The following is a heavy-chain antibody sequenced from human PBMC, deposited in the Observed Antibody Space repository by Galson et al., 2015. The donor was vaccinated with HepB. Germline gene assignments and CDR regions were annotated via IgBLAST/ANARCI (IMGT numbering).Heavy chain of an antibody. CDR1: GFTFSSYG. CDR2: IWYDGSNK. CDR3: ARDLVGATSGAFDI. V-gene: IGHV3-33*08. J-gene: IGHJ3*02. D-gene: IGHD1-26*01. Sequence: SLRLSCAASGFTFSSYGMHWVRQAPGKGLEWVAVIWYDGSNKYYADSVKGRFTISRDNSKNTLYLQMNSLRAGDTAVYYCARDLVGATSGAFDIWGQGTMVTVSS.